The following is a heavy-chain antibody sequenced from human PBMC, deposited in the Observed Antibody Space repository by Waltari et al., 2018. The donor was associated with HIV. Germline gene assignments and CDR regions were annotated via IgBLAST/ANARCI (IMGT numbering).Heavy chain of an antibody. J-gene: IGHJ3*01. CDR2: IFYSGTT. D-gene: IGHD2-8*01. Sequence: QLQLQESGPGLVKPSETLSLTCTVSGGSISNNSYYWGWIRQPPGKGLEWIGNIFYSGTTDYHPSLSTRVTMSVDSSKNQFSLKLRSVTAADTAVYFCAKSMRDLRPSAFDVWGQGTMVAISS. V-gene: IGHV4-39*01. CDR1: GGSISNNSYY. CDR3: AKSMRDLRPSAFDV.